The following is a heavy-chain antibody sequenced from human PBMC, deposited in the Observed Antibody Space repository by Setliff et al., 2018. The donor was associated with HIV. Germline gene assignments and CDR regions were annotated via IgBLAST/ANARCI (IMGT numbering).Heavy chain of an antibody. CDR3: ARDRSKYGTGSSAYNWFDP. D-gene: IGHD3-16*01. J-gene: IGHJ5*02. V-gene: IGHV4-4*07. CDR2: VYPSGSV. Sequence: SETLSLTCTVSGGSINSYYWSWIRQPAGKRLEWIGRVYPSGSVNYSPSFQSRVSMSIDTSKNQFSLKLNSVTAADTAVYFCARDRSKYGTGSSAYNWFDPWGLGTLVTVSS. CDR1: GGSINSYY.